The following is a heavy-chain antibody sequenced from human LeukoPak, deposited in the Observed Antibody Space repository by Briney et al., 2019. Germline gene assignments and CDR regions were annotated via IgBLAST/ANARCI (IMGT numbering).Heavy chain of an antibody. Sequence: GGSLRLSCAASGFTFSSAWMTWVRQAPGKRLEWVGLVLSKTDGGTTEYAAPVKGRFFVSRDDSKNTLFLQMNSLKTEDTAVYYCTTERRSSVSSSRFDYWGQGALVTVSS. D-gene: IGHD1-26*01. CDR1: GFTFSSAW. J-gene: IGHJ4*02. CDR3: TTERRSSVSSSRFDY. V-gene: IGHV3-15*01. CDR2: VLSKTDGGTT.